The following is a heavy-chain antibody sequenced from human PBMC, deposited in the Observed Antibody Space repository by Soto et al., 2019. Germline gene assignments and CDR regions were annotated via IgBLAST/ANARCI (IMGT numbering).Heavy chain of an antibody. CDR2: SYYSVST. CDR1: GGSISSGGYY. J-gene: IGHJ6*02. CDR3: ARDIFGGMDV. D-gene: IGHD3-3*02. V-gene: IGHV4-31*03. Sequence: TLSLTCTVSGGSISSGGYYWSWIRQHPGKGLEWIGYSYYSVSTYYNPSLKSRVTISVDTSRNQFSLKLSSVTAADTAVYYCARDIFGGMDVWGQGTTVTVSS.